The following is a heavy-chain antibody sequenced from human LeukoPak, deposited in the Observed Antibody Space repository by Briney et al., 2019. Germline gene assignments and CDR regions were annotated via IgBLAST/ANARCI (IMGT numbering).Heavy chain of an antibody. V-gene: IGHV3-23*01. CDR2: ISGSGSST. Sequence: GGSLRLSCAASEFTSSSYAMSWVRQAPGKGLEWVSAISGSGSSTYYADSVKGRFTSSRDNSKNTLYLQMSSLRGEDTALYYCAKRDGYNSNPLKDWGQGALVTVSP. CDR1: EFTSSSYA. CDR3: AKRDGYNSNPLKD. D-gene: IGHD5-24*01. J-gene: IGHJ4*02.